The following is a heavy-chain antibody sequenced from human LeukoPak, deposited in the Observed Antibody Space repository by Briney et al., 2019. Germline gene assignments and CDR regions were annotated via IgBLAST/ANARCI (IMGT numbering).Heavy chain of an antibody. CDR1: GFTFSNAW. CDR3: TTDFPKYDFWSGYLSSDDYYYYYMDV. D-gene: IGHD3-3*01. CDR2: IKSKTDGGTT. V-gene: IGHV3-15*01. Sequence: GGSLRLSCAASGFTFSNAWMSWVRQAPGKGLEWVGRIKSKTDGGTTDYAAPVKGRFTISRDDSKNTLYLQMNSLKTEDTAVYYCTTDFPKYDFWSGYLSSDDYYYYYMDVWGKGTTVTVSS. J-gene: IGHJ6*03.